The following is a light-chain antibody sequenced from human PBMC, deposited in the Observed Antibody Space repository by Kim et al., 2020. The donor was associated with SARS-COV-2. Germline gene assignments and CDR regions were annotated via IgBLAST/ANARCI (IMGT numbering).Light chain of an antibody. CDR2: EDN. Sequence: LTQPHSVSESPGKTVTISCTRSSGSIASNYVQWYQQRPGSFPTTVIYEDNQRPSGVPDRFSGSIDSSSNSASLTISGLKTEDEADYYCQSYDSSNPNWVFGGGTQLTVL. CDR1: SGSIASNY. CDR3: QSYDSSNPNWV. V-gene: IGLV6-57*01. J-gene: IGLJ3*02.